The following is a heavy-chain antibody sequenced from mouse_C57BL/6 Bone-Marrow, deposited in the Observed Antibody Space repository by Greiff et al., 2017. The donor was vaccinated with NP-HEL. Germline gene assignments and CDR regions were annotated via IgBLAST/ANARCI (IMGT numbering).Heavy chain of an antibody. CDR3: ARSRLNWYFDV. J-gene: IGHJ1*01. Sequence: QVQLQQPGAELVRPGSSVTLSCTASGYTFTSYCLHWVQQRPLHGLEWIGNIDPSASAAHYNQKFKDKATLTVDKSTSTAYMQLSSLTSEDSAVYYCARSRLNWYFDVWGPGTTVTVSS. V-gene: IGHV1-52*01. D-gene: IGHD1-2*01. CDR2: IDPSASAA. CDR1: GYTFTSYC.